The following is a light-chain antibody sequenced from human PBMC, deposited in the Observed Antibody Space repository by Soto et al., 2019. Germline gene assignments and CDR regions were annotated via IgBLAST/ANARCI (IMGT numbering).Light chain of an antibody. J-gene: IGKJ1*01. CDR2: ATS. CDR3: QQYGSSRWT. CDR1: QSVSSTY. Sequence: EIVLTQSPDTLSLFPGEKATLSCRASQSVSSTYLAWYQQKPGQAPRPLISATSSRATGTPDRFSGSGSGTDFTLTISRLEPEDFAVYYSQQYGSSRWTFGQGTKVEIK. V-gene: IGKV3-20*01.